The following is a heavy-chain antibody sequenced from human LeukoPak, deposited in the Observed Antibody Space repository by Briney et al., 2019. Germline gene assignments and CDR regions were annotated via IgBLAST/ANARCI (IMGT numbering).Heavy chain of an antibody. Sequence: GGSLRLSCAASGFTFSSYAMNWVRQAPGKGLEWVSSISSSNSYIYYADSVKGRFTISRDNAKNSLYLQMNSLRAEDTAVYYCARHGVGARFDYWGQGTLVTVSS. CDR3: ARHGVGARFDY. CDR2: ISSSNSYI. J-gene: IGHJ4*02. V-gene: IGHV3-21*01. CDR1: GFTFSSYA. D-gene: IGHD1-26*01.